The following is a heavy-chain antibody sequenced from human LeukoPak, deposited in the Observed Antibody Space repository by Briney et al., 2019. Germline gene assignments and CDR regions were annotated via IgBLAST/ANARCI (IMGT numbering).Heavy chain of an antibody. Sequence: GGSLRLSCAASGFTFSTYATNWVRQAPGKGLEWVAIISYDGNNKYYADSVKGRFTISRDNSKNTLYLQMNTLRAEDTAVYYCARAGVGSIWTNYYFDYWGQGTLVTVSS. CDR3: ARAGVGSIWTNYYFDY. J-gene: IGHJ4*02. D-gene: IGHD3-3*01. V-gene: IGHV3-30-3*01. CDR1: GFTFSTYA. CDR2: ISYDGNNK.